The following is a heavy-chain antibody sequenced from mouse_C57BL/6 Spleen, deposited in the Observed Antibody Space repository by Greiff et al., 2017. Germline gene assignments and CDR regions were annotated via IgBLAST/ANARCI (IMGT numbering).Heavy chain of an antibody. CDR3: ARGEAYYSNYGYFDV. Sequence: VQLQPSGPVLVKPGASVKMSCKASGYTFTDYYMNWVKQSHGKSLEWIGVINPYNGGTSYNQKFKGKATLTVDKSSSTAYMELNSLTSEDSAVYYCARGEAYYSNYGYFDVWGTGTTVTVSS. CDR1: GYTFTDYY. V-gene: IGHV1-19*01. J-gene: IGHJ1*03. CDR2: INPYNGGT. D-gene: IGHD2-5*01.